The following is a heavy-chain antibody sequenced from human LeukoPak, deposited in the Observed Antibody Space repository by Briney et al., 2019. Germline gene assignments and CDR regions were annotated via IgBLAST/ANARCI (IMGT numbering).Heavy chain of an antibody. CDR1: GFTFSSYA. CDR2: ISGSGGSA. V-gene: IGHV3-23*01. CDR3: ARSVPDAFDI. J-gene: IGHJ3*02. Sequence: GGSLRLSCAASGFTFSSYAMSWVRQAPGKGLEWVSAISGSGGSAYYADSVKGRFTISRHNSKNTLYLQMNSLRAEDTAVYYCARSVPDAFDIWGQGTMVTVSS.